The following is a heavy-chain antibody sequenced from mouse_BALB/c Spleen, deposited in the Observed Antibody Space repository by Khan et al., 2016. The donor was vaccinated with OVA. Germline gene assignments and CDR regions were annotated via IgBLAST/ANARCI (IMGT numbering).Heavy chain of an antibody. D-gene: IGHD1-1*01. J-gene: IGHJ2*01. V-gene: IGHV1-7*01. Sequence: QVQLQQSGAELAKPGASVKMSCKASGYTFINYWILWVKQRPGQGLEWIGYINPSTGYTEYNHNFKDKATLTADKSSSTAYLQMSSLTSEDSAVYYCARRGQRWDFDYWGQGTTLTVSS. CDR3: ARRGQRWDFDY. CDR1: GYTFINYW. CDR2: INPSTGYT.